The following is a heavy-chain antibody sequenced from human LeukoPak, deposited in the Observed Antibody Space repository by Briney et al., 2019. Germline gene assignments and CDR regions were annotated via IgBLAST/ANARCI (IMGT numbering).Heavy chain of an antibody. V-gene: IGHV4-59*01. J-gene: IGHJ4*02. CDR2: IYYSGST. CDR3: ASYSYYCDSSGYFDY. D-gene: IGHD3-22*01. CDR1: GGSISSYY. Sequence: SETLSLTCTVSGGSISSYYWSWIRQPPGKGLEWTGYIYYSGSTNYNPSLKSRVTISVDTSKNQFSLKLSSVTAADTAVYYCASYSYYCDSSGYFDYWGQGTLVTVSS.